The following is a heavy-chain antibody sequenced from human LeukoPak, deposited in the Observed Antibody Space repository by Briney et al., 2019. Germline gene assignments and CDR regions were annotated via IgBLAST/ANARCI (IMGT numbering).Heavy chain of an antibody. D-gene: IGHD6-19*01. V-gene: IGHV4-34*01. CDR1: GGSFSGYY. Sequence: PSETLSLTCAVYGGSFSGYYWGWIRQPPGKGLEWIGEINHSGSTNYNPSLKSRVTISVDTSKNQFSLKLSSVTAADTAVCYCARDQWLVRRYYYGMDVWGQGTTVTVSS. CDR2: INHSGST. CDR3: ARDQWLVRRYYYGMDV. J-gene: IGHJ6*02.